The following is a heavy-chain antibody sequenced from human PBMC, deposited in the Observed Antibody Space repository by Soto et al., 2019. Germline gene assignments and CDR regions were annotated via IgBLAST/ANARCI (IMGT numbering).Heavy chain of an antibody. CDR3: ARGEGNEDTAMVHYYYYGMDV. D-gene: IGHD5-18*01. Sequence: PGESLKISCTVSGYRFTRYWIGWVRQMPGKGLEWMGIIYPGDSDTRYSPSFQGQVTISADKSISTAYLQWSSLKASDTAMYYCARGEGNEDTAMVHYYYYGMDVWGQGTTVTVSS. CDR1: GYRFTRYW. V-gene: IGHV5-51*01. CDR2: IYPGDSDT. J-gene: IGHJ6*02.